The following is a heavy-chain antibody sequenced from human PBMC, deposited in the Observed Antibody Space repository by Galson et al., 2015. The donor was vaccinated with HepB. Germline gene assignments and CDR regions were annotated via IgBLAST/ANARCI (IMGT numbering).Heavy chain of an antibody. CDR2: MNPNSGNT. V-gene: IGHV1-8*01. D-gene: IGHD2-8*02. Sequence: SVKVSCKASGYTFTSYDINWVRQATGQGLEWMGWMNPNSGNTGYAQKFQGRVTMTRNTSISTAYMELSSLRSEDTAVYYCARGLGLGNCTGGVCYPYYYYYMDVWGKGTTVTVSS. J-gene: IGHJ6*03. CDR1: GYTFTSYD. CDR3: ARGLGLGNCTGGVCYPYYYYYMDV.